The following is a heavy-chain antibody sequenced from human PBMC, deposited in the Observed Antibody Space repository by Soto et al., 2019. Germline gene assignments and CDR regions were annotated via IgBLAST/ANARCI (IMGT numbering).Heavy chain of an antibody. V-gene: IGHV4-34*01. CDR1: GGSFSGYY. D-gene: IGHD2-2*01. J-gene: IGHJ4*02. Sequence: QVQLQQWGAGLLKPSETLSLTCAVYGGSFSGYYWSWIRQPPGKGLEWIGEINHSGSTNYNPSLKIRVTISVDTSKDQFSLKLSSVTAADTAVYYCARGLSRYCSSTSCYGGHFDYWGQGTLVTVSS. CDR2: INHSGST. CDR3: ARGLSRYCSSTSCYGGHFDY.